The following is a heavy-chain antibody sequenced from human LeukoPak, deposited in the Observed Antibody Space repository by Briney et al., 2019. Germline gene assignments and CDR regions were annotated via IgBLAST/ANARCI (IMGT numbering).Heavy chain of an antibody. CDR2: ISSSSSYI. Sequence: GGSLRLSCAAPGFTFSSYSMNWVRQAPGKGLEWVSSISSSSSYIYYADSVKGRFTISRDNAKNSLYLQMNSLRAEDTAVYYCARDYYDFWSGYTDAFDIWGQGTMVTVSS. D-gene: IGHD3-3*01. J-gene: IGHJ3*02. CDR3: ARDYYDFWSGYTDAFDI. V-gene: IGHV3-21*01. CDR1: GFTFSSYS.